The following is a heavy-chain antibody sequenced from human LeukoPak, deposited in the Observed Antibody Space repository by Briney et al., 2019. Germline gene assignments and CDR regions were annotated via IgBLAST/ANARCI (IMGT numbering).Heavy chain of an antibody. CDR2: ISGSGGST. CDR3: AKDRGYYDSPKDY. D-gene: IGHD3-3*01. Sequence: PGGSLRLSCAASGFTFSSYAMSWVRQAPGQGLEWVSAISGSGGSTYYADSVKGRFTISRDNSKNTLYLQMNSLRAEDTAVYYCAKDRGYYDSPKDYWGQGTLVTVSS. CDR1: GFTFSSYA. V-gene: IGHV3-23*01. J-gene: IGHJ4*02.